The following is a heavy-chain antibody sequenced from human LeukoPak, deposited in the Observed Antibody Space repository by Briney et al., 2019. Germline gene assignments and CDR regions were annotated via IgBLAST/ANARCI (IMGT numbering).Heavy chain of an antibody. Sequence: PSETLSLTCTVSGGSISSSSYYWGWIRQPPGKGLEWIGSIYYSGSTYYNPSLKSRVTISVDTSKNQFSLKLSSVTAADTAVYYCARQGACIVGAVKGFDYWGQGTLVTVSS. J-gene: IGHJ4*02. CDR1: GGSISSSSYY. D-gene: IGHD1-26*01. CDR2: IYYSGST. V-gene: IGHV4-39*01. CDR3: ARQGACIVGAVKGFDY.